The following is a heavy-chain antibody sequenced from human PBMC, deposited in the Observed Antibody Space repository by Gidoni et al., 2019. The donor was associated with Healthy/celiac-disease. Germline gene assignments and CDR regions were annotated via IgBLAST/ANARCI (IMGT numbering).Heavy chain of an antibody. V-gene: IGHV4-4*07. J-gene: IGHJ6*02. CDR2: SYTSGST. CDR3: AREGTYDSSGYHYGMDV. Sequence: QVQLQESGPGLVKPSETLSLTCTVSGGSISSYYWSWIRQPAGKGLEWIGRSYTSGSTNYNPSLKRRVTMSVDTSKNQFSLKLSSVTAADTAVYYCAREGTYDSSGYHYGMDVWGQGTTVTVSS. D-gene: IGHD3-22*01. CDR1: GGSISSYY.